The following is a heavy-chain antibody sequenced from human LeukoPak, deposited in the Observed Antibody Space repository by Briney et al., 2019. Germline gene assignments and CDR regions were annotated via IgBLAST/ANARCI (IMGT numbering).Heavy chain of an antibody. Sequence: SETLSLTCTVSGGSISSGSYYWGWIRQPPGKGLEWIGSIYYSGSTYYNPSLKSRVTISVDKSKNQFSLKLSSVTAADTAVYYCARLNYSSSWYKLTYYFDYWGQGTLVTVSS. CDR2: IYYSGST. CDR1: GGSISSGSYY. J-gene: IGHJ4*02. CDR3: ARLNYSSSWYKLTYYFDY. D-gene: IGHD6-13*01. V-gene: IGHV4-39*07.